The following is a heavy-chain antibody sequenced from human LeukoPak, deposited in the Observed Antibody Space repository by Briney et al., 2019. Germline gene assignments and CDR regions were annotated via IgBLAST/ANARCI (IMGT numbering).Heavy chain of an antibody. V-gene: IGHV4-39*07. Sequence: PSETLSLTCTVSGGSIRSIDYYWGWIRRPPGKGLEWIGTIYYSGTTYYNPSLESRVTISVATSKKQFSLRLRSVTAADTAVYYCARVPYSWNDVSSGLNWFDPWGQGALVTVSS. CDR1: GGSIRSIDYY. CDR3: ARVPYSWNDVSSGLNWFDP. J-gene: IGHJ5*02. D-gene: IGHD1-1*01. CDR2: IYYSGTT.